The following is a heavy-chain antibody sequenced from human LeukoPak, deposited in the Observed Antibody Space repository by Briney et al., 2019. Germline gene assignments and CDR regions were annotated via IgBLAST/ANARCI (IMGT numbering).Heavy chain of an antibody. CDR3: AKGPQLGSGYHPDY. D-gene: IGHD3-22*01. Sequence: GGSLRLSCAASGFTFNSHWMRWVRQAPGKGLEWVANIWQEGSEKYYVDSVKGRFTVSRDYSRNTVHLQMNSPRAEDTAIYYCAKGPQLGSGYHPDYWGQGTLVTVSS. V-gene: IGHV3-7*03. J-gene: IGHJ4*02. CDR1: GFTFNSHW. CDR2: IWQEGSEK.